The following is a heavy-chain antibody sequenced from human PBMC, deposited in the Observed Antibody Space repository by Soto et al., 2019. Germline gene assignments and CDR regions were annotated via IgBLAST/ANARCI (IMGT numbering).Heavy chain of an antibody. Sequence: QGQLVQSGVEVKKPGASVKGSCKASGYSFISYGIGWVRQAPGQGLEWMGWITVNSGNTNYPQKFQGRVTMTTDTSTSTAYMELRSLTSDDTAIYYCGRGLGGGWYYFDYWGPGTLVTVSS. CDR1: GYSFISYG. CDR2: ITVNSGNT. D-gene: IGHD6-19*01. J-gene: IGHJ4*02. CDR3: GRGLGGGWYYFDY. V-gene: IGHV1-18*04.